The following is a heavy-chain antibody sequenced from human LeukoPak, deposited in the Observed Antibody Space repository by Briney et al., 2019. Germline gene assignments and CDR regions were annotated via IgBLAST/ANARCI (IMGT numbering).Heavy chain of an antibody. CDR3: ARAAPHRQVWFDP. CDR1: GGSISSYY. J-gene: IGHJ5*02. CDR2: IYYSGST. V-gene: IGHV4-59*01. Sequence: SETLSLTCTVSGGSISSYYWSWIRQPPGKGLEWIGYIYYSGSTNYNPSLKSRITISVDTSKNQFSLKLSSVTAADTAVYYCARAAPHRQVWFDPWGQGTLVTVSS.